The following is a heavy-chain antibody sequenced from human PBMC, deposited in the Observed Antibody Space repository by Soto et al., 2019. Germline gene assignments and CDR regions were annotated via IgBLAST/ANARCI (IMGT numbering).Heavy chain of an antibody. V-gene: IGHV1-2*04. J-gene: IGHJ4*02. CDR3: ARGSYLVVVAATTDLDY. CDR1: GYTFTGYY. D-gene: IGHD2-15*01. CDR2: INPNSGGT. Sequence: ASVKVSCKASGYTFTGYYMHWARQAPGQGLEWMGWINPNSGGTNYAQKFQGWVTMTRDTSISTAYMELSRLRSDDTAVYYCARGSYLVVVAATTDLDYWGQGTLVTVSS.